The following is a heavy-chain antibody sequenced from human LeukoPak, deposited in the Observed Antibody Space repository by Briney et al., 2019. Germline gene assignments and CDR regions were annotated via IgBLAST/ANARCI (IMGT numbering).Heavy chain of an antibody. D-gene: IGHD3-10*01. J-gene: IGHJ6*04. CDR2: INPSGGGT. CDR3: ARMTGYYGLGMDV. V-gene: IGHV1-46*01. Sequence: ASVKVSCKASGYTFTRYNMHWVRQAPGQGLEWMGIINPSGGGTTYAQKFQGRVTMTRDTSTSTAYMELRSLRSDDTAVYYCARMTGYYGLGMDVWGKGTTVTVSS. CDR1: GYTFTRYN.